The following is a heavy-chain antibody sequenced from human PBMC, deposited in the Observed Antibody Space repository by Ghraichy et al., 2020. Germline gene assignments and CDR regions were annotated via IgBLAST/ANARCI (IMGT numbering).Heavy chain of an antibody. Sequence: GGSLNISCVASGFSISSYSMNWVRQAPGKGLEWISYSSGRRSATYYADSVKGRLTISRDNAKNSLYLEMNSLRAEDTAVYYCARKMGDGSDGFDCWGQGALVTVSS. CDR1: GFSISSYS. D-gene: IGHD2-21*02. CDR3: ARKMGDGSDGFDC. V-gene: IGHV3-48*01. J-gene: IGHJ4*02. CDR2: SSGRRSAT.